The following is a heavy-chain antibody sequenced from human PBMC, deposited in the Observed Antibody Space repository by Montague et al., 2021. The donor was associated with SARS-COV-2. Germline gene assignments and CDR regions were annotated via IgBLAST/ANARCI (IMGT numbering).Heavy chain of an antibody. Sequence: TSGSTKYNPSLKSRVTMSVDTSKHQFSLKLSSVTAADTAVDYCARDHMTILFMVYYGMDVWGQGTTGTVSS. CDR2: TSGST. CDR3: ARDHMTILFMVYYGMDV. J-gene: IGHJ6*02. V-gene: IGHV4-4*07. D-gene: IGHD4/OR15-4a*01.